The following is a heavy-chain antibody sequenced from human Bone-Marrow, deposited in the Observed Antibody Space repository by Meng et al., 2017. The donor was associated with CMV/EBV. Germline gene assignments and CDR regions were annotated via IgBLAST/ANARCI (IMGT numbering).Heavy chain of an antibody. CDR2: INTDGSTT. J-gene: IGHJ4*02. V-gene: IGHV3-74*01. CDR3: ARDLLQNDY. D-gene: IGHD3-22*01. CDR1: GFTFSNYW. Sequence: LRLYWAASGFTFSNYWMRWVRQAPGKGLVWVSRINTDGSTTSHADSVKGRFTISRDNAQNTLYLQMNSLRAEDTAVYYCARDLLQNDYWGQGTLVTVSS.